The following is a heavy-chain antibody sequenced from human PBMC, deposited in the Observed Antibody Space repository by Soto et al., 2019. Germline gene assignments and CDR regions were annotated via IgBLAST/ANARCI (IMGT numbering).Heavy chain of an antibody. CDR1: GASINDYY. V-gene: IGHV4-59*12. CDR3: ARANSSTWYKLEYKWFDP. J-gene: IGHJ5*02. Sequence: SETLSLTCTVSGASINDYYWSWIRQTPGKGLEWVGFMYYSETTKYNPSLKGRVNMSLDTSKNQVSLHLKSVTAADTAVYYCARANSSTWYKLEYKWFDPWGQGTLVTVSS. CDR2: MYYSETT. D-gene: IGHD6-13*01.